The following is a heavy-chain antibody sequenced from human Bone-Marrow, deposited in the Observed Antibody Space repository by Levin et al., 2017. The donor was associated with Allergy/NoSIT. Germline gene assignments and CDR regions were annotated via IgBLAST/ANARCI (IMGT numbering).Heavy chain of an antibody. J-gene: IGHJ4*02. CDR3: ARDPMIVVVHWGLFDY. CDR1: GFTFSSYA. V-gene: IGHV3-30-3*01. D-gene: IGHD3-22*01. CDR2: ISYDGSNK. Sequence: PGGSLRLSCAASGFTFSSYAMHWVRQAPGKGLEWVAVISYDGSNKYYADSVKGRFTISRDNSKNTLYLQMNSLRAEDTAVYYCARDPMIVVVHWGLFDYWGQGTLVTVSS.